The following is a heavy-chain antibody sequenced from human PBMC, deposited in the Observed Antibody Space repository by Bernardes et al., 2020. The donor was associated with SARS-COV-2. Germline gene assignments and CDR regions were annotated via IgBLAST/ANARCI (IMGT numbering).Heavy chain of an antibody. CDR3: AREYYDSSGYYLGAFDY. J-gene: IGHJ4*02. V-gene: IGHV1-18*01. CDR1: GYTFTSYG. CDR2: ISAYNGNT. Sequence: ASVKVSCKASGYTFTSYGISWVRQAPGQGLEWMGWISAYNGNTNYAQKLQGRVTMTTDTSTSTAYMELRSLRSDDTAVYYCAREYYDSSGYYLGAFDYWGQGTLVTVSS. D-gene: IGHD3-22*01.